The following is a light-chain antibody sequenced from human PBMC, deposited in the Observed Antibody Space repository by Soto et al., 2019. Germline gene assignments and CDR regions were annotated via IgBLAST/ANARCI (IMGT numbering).Light chain of an antibody. CDR1: SSDVGGYNY. V-gene: IGLV2-14*01. J-gene: IGLJ2*01. Sequence: QSVLTQPASVSGSPRQSITISCTGTSSDVGGYNYVSWYQQHPGKAPKLMIYDVSNRPSGVSNRFSGSKSGNTASLTISGLQAEDEADYYCSSYTSSYVVFGGGTKLTVL. CDR2: DVS. CDR3: SSYTSSYVV.